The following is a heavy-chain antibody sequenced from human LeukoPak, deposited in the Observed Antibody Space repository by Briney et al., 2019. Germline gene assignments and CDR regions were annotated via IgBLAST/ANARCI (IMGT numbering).Heavy chain of an antibody. J-gene: IGHJ6*02. V-gene: IGHV4-39*07. Sequence: SETLSLTCTVSGVSISTSSYYWGWVRQPPGKGLEWIGSIYYSGSTYYNPSLKSRVTISVDTSKNQFSLKLSSVTAADTAGYYCARDSRLWQLLRYYYYGTDVWGQGTTVTVSS. D-gene: IGHD1-26*01. CDR3: ARDSRLWQLLRYYYYGTDV. CDR2: IYYSGST. CDR1: GVSISTSSYY.